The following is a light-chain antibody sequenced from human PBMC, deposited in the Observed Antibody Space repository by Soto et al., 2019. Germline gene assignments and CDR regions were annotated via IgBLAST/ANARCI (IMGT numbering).Light chain of an antibody. CDR3: AAWDDSLNGVV. CDR2: SNN. J-gene: IGLJ2*01. Sequence: QSVLTQPPSASGTPGQRVTISCSGSGSNIGSNTVNWYQQLPGTAPKPLIYSNNQRPSGVPDRFSGSKSGTSASLAISGLQSEDEADYYCAAWDDSLNGVVFGGGTKLTVL. V-gene: IGLV1-44*01. CDR1: GSNIGSNT.